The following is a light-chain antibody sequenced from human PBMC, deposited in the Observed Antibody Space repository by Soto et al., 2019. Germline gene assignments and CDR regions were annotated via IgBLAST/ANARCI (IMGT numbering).Light chain of an antibody. CDR1: SGHSSYI. V-gene: IGLV4-60*02. Sequence: QSVLTQSSSASASLGSSVKLTCTLSSGHSSYIIAWHQQQPGKAPRSLMKLEGRGSYNQGSVVPDRSSGSSSVADRYLTIANHQFDDEADYFCETWGSNSRVFGGGTKLTVL. CDR3: ETWGSNSRV. J-gene: IGLJ2*01. CDR2: LEGRGSY.